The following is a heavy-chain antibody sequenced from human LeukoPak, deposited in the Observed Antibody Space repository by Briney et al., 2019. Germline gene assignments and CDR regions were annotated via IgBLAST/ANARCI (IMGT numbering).Heavy chain of an antibody. D-gene: IGHD2-15*01. CDR3: ARLGYCSGGSCYYYYYMDV. J-gene: IGHJ6*03. CDR1: GGSISNDS. CDR2: KYYRGST. Sequence: SETLSLTCTISGGSISNDSWTWIRQPPGRGLEWIGLKYYRGSTNYNPSLKSRVTMSGDTSKNQFSLKLSSVTAADTAAYYCARLGYCSGGSCYYYYYMDVWGKGTTVTVSS. V-gene: IGHV4-59*12.